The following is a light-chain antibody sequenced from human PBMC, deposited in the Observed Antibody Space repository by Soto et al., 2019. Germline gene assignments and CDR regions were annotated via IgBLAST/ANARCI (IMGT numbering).Light chain of an antibody. CDR2: EVT. Sequence: QSALTQPASVSGSPGQSITISCNGTSSDIGSYDLLSWYQQHPGKAPKLMIYEVTKRPAGVSDRFSGSKSANTASLTISGLQAEDEADYYCCSFRSSGTIFGGGTKVTVL. CDR3: CSFRSSGTI. J-gene: IGLJ2*01. CDR1: SSDIGSYDL. V-gene: IGLV2-23*02.